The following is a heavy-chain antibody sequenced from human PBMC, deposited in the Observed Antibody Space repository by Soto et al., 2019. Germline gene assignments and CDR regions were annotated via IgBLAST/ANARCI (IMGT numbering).Heavy chain of an antibody. J-gene: IGHJ4*02. CDR2: ISGGGTGA. V-gene: IGHV3-23*01. D-gene: IGHD2-15*01. CDR3: AIDLWLHTH. Sequence: EVQLLESGGGLVQPGGSLRLSCTASGFTFSDHAMTWVRQAPGKGLEWLSGISGGGTGAYYADSVKGRFTVSRDNSNNTVFLPMDSLRVEDTAVYYCAIDLWLHTHWGQGTLVTVSS. CDR1: GFTFSDHA.